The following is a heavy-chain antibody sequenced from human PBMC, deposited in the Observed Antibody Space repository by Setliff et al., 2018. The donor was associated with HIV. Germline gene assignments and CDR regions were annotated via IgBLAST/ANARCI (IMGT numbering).Heavy chain of an antibody. CDR2: INSDGRST. V-gene: IGHV3-74*01. Sequence: GGSLSLSCAASGFTFSGSWMHWVRQAPGEGLVWISRINSDGRSTIYADSVKGRFTISRDNAKNTLYLQLNSLRVEDTAVYFCASWRVPRDAFDIWGLGTMVTVSS. CDR1: GFTFSGSW. CDR3: ASWRVPRDAFDI. D-gene: IGHD3-3*01. J-gene: IGHJ3*02.